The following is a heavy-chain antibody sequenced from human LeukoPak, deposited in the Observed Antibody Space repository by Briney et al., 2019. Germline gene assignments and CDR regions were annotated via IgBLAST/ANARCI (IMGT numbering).Heavy chain of an antibody. J-gene: IGHJ4*02. CDR1: GFTFSTYG. CDR2: ISGSGDRT. Sequence: PGGSLRLSCAASGFTFSTYGMHWVRQAPGKGLEWVSGISGSGDRTYYAESVKGRFTISRDNSKNTLDVQMNSLRAEDTAVYYCAKEVGATMLGRLHYWGQGALVTVSS. V-gene: IGHV3-23*01. CDR3: AKEVGATMLGRLHY. D-gene: IGHD1-26*01.